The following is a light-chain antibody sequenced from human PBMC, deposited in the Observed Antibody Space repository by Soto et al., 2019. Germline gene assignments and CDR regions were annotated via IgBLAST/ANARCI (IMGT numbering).Light chain of an antibody. CDR2: QVT. CDR1: SSDFAIYNY. J-gene: IGLJ1*01. Sequence: QSALTQPASVSGSPGESITISCPGTSSDFAIYNYVSWYQQHPGKAPKLMIYQVTNRPSGVSNRFSGSRSGNTASLTNSGLQAEDEADYYCSSYTDSSNYVFGTGTKVTVL. V-gene: IGLV2-14*01. CDR3: SSYTDSSNYV.